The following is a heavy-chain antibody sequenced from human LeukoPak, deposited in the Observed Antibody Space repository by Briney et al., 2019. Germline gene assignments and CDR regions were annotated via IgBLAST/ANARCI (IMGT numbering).Heavy chain of an antibody. D-gene: IGHD3-22*01. Sequence: GGSLRLSCAASGFTFSSYAMSWVRQAPGKGLEWVSFISPSGDRTSNADSVEGRFTISRDNTRNTLYLQMNSLRNEDTGVYYCAIMHGYYDGSGFWVQWGQGTLVTVSS. CDR2: ISPSGDRT. CDR3: AIMHGYYDGSGFWVQ. CDR1: GFTFSSYA. V-gene: IGHV3-23*01. J-gene: IGHJ4*02.